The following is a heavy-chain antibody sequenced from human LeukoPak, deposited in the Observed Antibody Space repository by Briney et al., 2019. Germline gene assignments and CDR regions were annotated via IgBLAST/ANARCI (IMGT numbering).Heavy chain of an antibody. V-gene: IGHV4-34*01. CDR2: INHSGST. J-gene: IGHJ5*02. CDR3: ARTRAAMRGNWFDP. CDR1: GGSFSGYY. Sequence: SETLSLTCAVYGGSFSGYYWSWIRQPPGKGLEWIGEINHSGSTNYNPSLKSRVTISVDRSKNQFSLKLSSVTAADTAVYYCARTRAAMRGNWFDPWGQGTLVTVSS. D-gene: IGHD2-2*01.